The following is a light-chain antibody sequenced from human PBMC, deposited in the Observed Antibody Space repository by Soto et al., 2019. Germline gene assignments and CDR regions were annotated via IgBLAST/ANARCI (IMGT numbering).Light chain of an antibody. J-gene: IGKJ1*01. CDR3: MHHKWFPWT. V-gene: IGKV2-40*01. Sequence: DIVMTQTPLSLPVTPGEPASISCRSSQTLLDSDEGNTYLDWYLQKPGQSPQLLIYGISSRASGVPDRFSGGRSGTDFTLKFSTVETGDVRVFYCMHHKWFPWTFGQGTKVEIK. CDR2: GIS. CDR1: QTLLDSDEGNTY.